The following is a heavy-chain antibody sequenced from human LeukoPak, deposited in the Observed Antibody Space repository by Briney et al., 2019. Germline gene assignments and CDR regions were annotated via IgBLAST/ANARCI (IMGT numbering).Heavy chain of an antibody. D-gene: IGHD1-26*01. CDR1: GYTFTSYG. V-gene: IGHV1-18*01. Sequence: ASVNVSFKASGYTFTSYGISWVGQAPGQGLEWMGWISAYNGNTNYAQKLQGRVTMTTDTSTSTAYMELRSLRSDDTAVYYCARVSGSYGFDYWGQGTLVTVSS. CDR2: ISAYNGNT. CDR3: ARVSGSYGFDY. J-gene: IGHJ4*02.